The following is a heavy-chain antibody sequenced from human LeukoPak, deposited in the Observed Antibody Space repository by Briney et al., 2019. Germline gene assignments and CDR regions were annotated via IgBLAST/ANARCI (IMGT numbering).Heavy chain of an antibody. Sequence: GGSLRLSCAASGFTFGSYWMHWVRQAPGKGLVWVSRINSDGSTTNYADSVKGRLTISRDNAKNTLYLQMNSLRAEDTAVYYCAGGWDYFDYWGQGTMVTVSS. CDR1: GFTFGSYW. CDR3: AGGWDYFDY. J-gene: IGHJ4*02. CDR2: INSDGSTT. D-gene: IGHD1-26*01. V-gene: IGHV3-74*01.